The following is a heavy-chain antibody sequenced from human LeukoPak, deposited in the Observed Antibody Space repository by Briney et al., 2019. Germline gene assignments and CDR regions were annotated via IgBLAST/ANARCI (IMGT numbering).Heavy chain of an antibody. Sequence: SVKVSCKASGGTFSSYAISWVRQAPGQGLEWMGRIIPIFGIASYAQKFQGRVTITADKSTSTAYMELSSLRSEDTAVYYCARNSIVGATLRVSNWFDPWGQGTLVTVSS. D-gene: IGHD1-26*01. J-gene: IGHJ5*02. CDR2: IIPIFGIA. CDR3: ARNSIVGATLRVSNWFDP. V-gene: IGHV1-69*04. CDR1: GGTFSSYA.